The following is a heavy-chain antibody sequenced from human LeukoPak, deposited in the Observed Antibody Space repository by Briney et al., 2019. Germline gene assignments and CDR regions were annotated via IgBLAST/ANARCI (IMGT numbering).Heavy chain of an antibody. V-gene: IGHV1-8*01. D-gene: IGHD6-13*01. Sequence: GASVKVSCKSSGYTFTSSDINWVRQATGQGLEWMGWMNPNSGKTGYARKFQGRVTMTKNTSISTAYMEVSSLGYEDTAIYYCARGRPGLASAGTYDFWGQGTLITVSS. CDR1: GYTFTSSD. J-gene: IGHJ4*02. CDR3: ARGRPGLASAGTYDF. CDR2: MNPNSGKT.